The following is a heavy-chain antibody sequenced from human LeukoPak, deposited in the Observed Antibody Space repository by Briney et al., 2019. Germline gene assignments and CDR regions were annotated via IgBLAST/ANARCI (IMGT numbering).Heavy chain of an antibody. CDR3: ARDRGITTARGVPSWFDP. Sequence: QTSETLSLTCTVSGGSISSSNYYWTWIRQPAGKGLEWIGRIYTTGSPSYSPSLKSRVTISVDTSTNQFSLKLTSVSAADTAVYYCARDRGITTARGVPSWFDPWGQGTLVTISS. V-gene: IGHV4-61*02. J-gene: IGHJ5*02. CDR1: GGSISSSNYY. CDR2: IYTTGSP. D-gene: IGHD3-10*01.